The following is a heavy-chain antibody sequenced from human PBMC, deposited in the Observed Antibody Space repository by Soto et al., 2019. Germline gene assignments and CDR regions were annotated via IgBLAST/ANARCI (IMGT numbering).Heavy chain of an antibody. D-gene: IGHD2-2*01. J-gene: IGHJ6*03. CDR1: GFTFDDYA. CDR2: ISWNSGSI. CDR3: AKEDIVVVPAALPDYYYYYYMDV. V-gene: IGHV3-9*01. Sequence: GGSLRLSCAASGFTFDDYAMHWVRQAPGKGLEWVSGISWNSGSIGYADSVKGRFTISRDNAKNSLYLQMNSLRAEDTALYYCAKEDIVVVPAALPDYYYYYYMDVWGKGTTVTVSS.